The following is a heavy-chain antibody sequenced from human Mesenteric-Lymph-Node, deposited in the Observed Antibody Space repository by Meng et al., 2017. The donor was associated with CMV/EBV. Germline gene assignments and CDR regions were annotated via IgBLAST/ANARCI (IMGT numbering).Heavy chain of an antibody. CDR1: GGSISDYY. D-gene: IGHD3-3*01. CDR2: IYYSGST. J-gene: IGHJ1*01. CDR3: AIPYYDFWSGSPLDYFQH. V-gene: IGHV4-39*07. Sequence: SETLSLTCTVSGGSISDYYWGWIRQPPGKGLEWIGSIYYSGSTYYNPSLKSRVTISVDTSKNQFSLKLSSVTAADTAVYYCAIPYYDFWSGSPLDYFQHWGQGTLVTVSS.